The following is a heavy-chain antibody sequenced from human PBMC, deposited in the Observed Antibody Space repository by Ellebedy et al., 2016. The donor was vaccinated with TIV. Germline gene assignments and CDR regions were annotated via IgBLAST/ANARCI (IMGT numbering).Heavy chain of an antibody. Sequence: PGGSLRLSCAASGFTFSSYAMPRVRQAPGKGLGWVAVISYDGSNKYYADSVKGRFTISRDNSNNTLYLQMNSLRAEDTAVYFCARDSGYDSSGYYWYFDYWGQGTLVTVSS. V-gene: IGHV3-30-3*01. D-gene: IGHD3-22*01. CDR1: GFTFSSYA. J-gene: IGHJ4*02. CDR2: ISYDGSNK. CDR3: ARDSGYDSSGYYWYFDY.